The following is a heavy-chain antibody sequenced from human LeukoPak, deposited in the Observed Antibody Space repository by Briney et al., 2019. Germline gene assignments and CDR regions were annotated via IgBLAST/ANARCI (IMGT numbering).Heavy chain of an antibody. CDR2: IYHSGST. CDR3: ARGKIEGSGSSPGPTGNWFDP. CDR1: GGSISSGGYY. D-gene: IGHD3-10*01. Sequence: SETLSLTCTVSGGSISSGGYYWSWIRQHPGKGLEWIGYIYHSGSTYYNPSLKSRVTISVDRSKNQFSLKLSSVTAADTAVYYCARGKIEGSGSSPGPTGNWFDPWGQGTLVTVSS. J-gene: IGHJ5*02. V-gene: IGHV4-30-2*01.